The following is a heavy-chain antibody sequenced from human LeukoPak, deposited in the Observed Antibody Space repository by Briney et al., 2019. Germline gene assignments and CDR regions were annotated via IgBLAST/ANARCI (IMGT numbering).Heavy chain of an antibody. Sequence: SVKVSCKASGGTFSSNAISWVRQAPGQGLEWMGGIIPIFGTANYAQKFQGRVTITTDESTSTAYMELSSLRSEDTAVYYCARGVSSAPPGGWFDPWGQGTLVTVSS. V-gene: IGHV1-69*05. J-gene: IGHJ5*02. D-gene: IGHD3-22*01. CDR2: IIPIFGTA. CDR1: GGTFSSNA. CDR3: ARGVSSAPPGGWFDP.